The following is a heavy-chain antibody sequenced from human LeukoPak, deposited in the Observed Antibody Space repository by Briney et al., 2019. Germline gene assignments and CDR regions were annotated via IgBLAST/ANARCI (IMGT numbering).Heavy chain of an antibody. CDR2: IWYDGSNK. CDR3: AREDYYDSSGRHFDY. V-gene: IGHV3-33*01. D-gene: IGHD3-22*01. Sequence: GGSLRLSCAASGFTFGSYGMHWVRQAPGKGLEWVAVIWYDGSNKYYADSVKGRFTISRDNSKNTLYLQMNSLRAEDTAVYYCAREDYYDSSGRHFDYWGQGTLVTVSS. J-gene: IGHJ4*02. CDR1: GFTFGSYG.